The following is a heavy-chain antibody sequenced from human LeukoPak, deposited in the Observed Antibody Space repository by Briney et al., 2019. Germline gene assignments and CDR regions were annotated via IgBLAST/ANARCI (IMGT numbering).Heavy chain of an antibody. CDR1: GGTFSSYA. D-gene: IGHD6-19*01. Sequence: SVKVSCKASGGTFSSYAISWVRQAPGQGLEWMGGIIPIFGTANYAQKFQGRVTITADESTSTAYMELSSLRSEDTAVYYCARDPTNSGGWHPFFDYWGQGTLVAVSS. CDR2: IIPIFGTA. CDR3: ARDPTNSGGWHPFFDY. J-gene: IGHJ4*02. V-gene: IGHV1-69*01.